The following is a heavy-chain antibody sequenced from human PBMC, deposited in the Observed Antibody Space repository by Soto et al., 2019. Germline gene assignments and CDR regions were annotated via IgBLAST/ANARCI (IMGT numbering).Heavy chain of an antibody. CDR3: TTGPPDYHGAVDS. J-gene: IGHJ4*02. CDR1: GDSVSNKGAA. Sequence: PSQTLSLTCAISGDSVSNKGAAWNWIRHSPSRGLEWLGRTYYRKSRWLFDYAFSMRGRITINPDTAKNQFSLHLTSVTPEDTSVYFCTTGPPDYHGAVDSWGQGTLVAGSS. D-gene: IGHD4-17*01. CDR2: TYYRKSRWLF. V-gene: IGHV6-1*01.